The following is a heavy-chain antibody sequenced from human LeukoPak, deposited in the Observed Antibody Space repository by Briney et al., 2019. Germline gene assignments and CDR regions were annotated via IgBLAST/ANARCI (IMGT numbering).Heavy chain of an antibody. V-gene: IGHV3-21*01. J-gene: IGHJ4*02. CDR1: GFMLSGSA. CDR2: INGAGSHI. D-gene: IGHD4-17*01. CDR3: ARDPAHYLRYGYFDY. Sequence: GGSLRLSCAASGFMLSGSAMNWVRQAPGKGLEWVSSINGAGSHIYYTDSVKGRFTISRDNAKNSLYLQMNSLRAEDSALYYCARDPAHYLRYGYFDYWGQGTLVTVSS.